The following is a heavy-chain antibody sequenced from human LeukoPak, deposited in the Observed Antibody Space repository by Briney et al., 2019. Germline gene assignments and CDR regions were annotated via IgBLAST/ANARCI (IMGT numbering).Heavy chain of an antibody. J-gene: IGHJ4*02. Sequence: GGSLRLSCAASGFTFSSYDMHWARQATGKGLEWVSAIGTAGDTYYPGSVKGRFTISRENAKNSLYLQMNSLRAEDTAVYYCARGPAYDFWSGYYTGPFDYWGQGTLVTVSS. V-gene: IGHV3-13*01. CDR3: ARGPAYDFWSGYYTGPFDY. CDR1: GFTFSSYD. CDR2: IGTAGDT. D-gene: IGHD3-3*01.